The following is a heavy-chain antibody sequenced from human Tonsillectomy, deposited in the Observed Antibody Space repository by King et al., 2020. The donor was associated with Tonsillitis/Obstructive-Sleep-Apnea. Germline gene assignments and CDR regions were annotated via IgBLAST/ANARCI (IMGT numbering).Heavy chain of an antibody. CDR2: IYYSGST. CDR3: ARTEATVVTHYFDY. J-gene: IGHJ4*02. D-gene: IGHD4-23*01. Sequence: QLQESGPGLAKPSETLSLTCTVSGGSISSYYWSWIRQPPGKGLEWIGYIYYSGSTNYNPSLKSRVTISVDTSKNQFSLKLSSVTAADTAVYYWARTEATVVTHYFDYWGQGTLVTVSS. CDR1: GGSISSYY. V-gene: IGHV4-59*01.